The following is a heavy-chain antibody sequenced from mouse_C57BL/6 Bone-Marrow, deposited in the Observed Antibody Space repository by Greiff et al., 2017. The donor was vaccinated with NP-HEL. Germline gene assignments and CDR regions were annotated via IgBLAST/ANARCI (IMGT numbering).Heavy chain of an antibody. D-gene: IGHD1-1*01. Sequence: QVQLQQSGAELVKPGASVKLSCKASGYTFTSYWMHWVKQRPGQGLEWIGMIHPNSGSTNYNEKFKSKATLTVDKSSSTAYMQLSSLTSEDSAVYYCARLLRRYFDVWGTGTTVTVSS. CDR3: ARLLRRYFDV. CDR1: GYTFTSYW. V-gene: IGHV1-64*01. CDR2: IHPNSGST. J-gene: IGHJ1*03.